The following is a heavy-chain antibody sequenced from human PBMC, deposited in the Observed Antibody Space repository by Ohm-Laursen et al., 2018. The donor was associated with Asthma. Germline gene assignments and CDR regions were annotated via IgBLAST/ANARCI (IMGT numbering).Heavy chain of an antibody. V-gene: IGHV3-30*19. D-gene: IGHD5-18*01. J-gene: IGHJ4*02. CDR1: GFTFSLYS. CDR3: ARGLGGIHRWLSYQIDK. Sequence: SLRLSCAASGFTFSLYSMNWVRQAPGKGLEWVAVMSYDGNNKYHAASVQGRFTISRDNSKSTLLLQMSSLRPEDTAVYYCARGLGGIHRWLSYQIDKWGQGTQVTVSS. CDR2: MSYDGNNK.